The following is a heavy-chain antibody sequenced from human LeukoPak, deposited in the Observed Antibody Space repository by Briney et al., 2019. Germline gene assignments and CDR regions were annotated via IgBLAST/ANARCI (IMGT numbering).Heavy chain of an antibody. CDR2: IIPIFGTA. CDR1: GGTFSSYA. J-gene: IGHJ6*03. Sequence: ASVKVSCKASGGTFSSYAISWVRQAPGQGLEWMGGIIPIFGTANYAQKFQGRVTITKDDSTTTAYMELRSLRSEDTAVYYCATNPMTGYHLGDHFYFYMAVWSKGTTVTVS. V-gene: IGHV1-69*05. D-gene: IGHD1-20*01. CDR3: ATNPMTGYHLGDHFYFYMAV.